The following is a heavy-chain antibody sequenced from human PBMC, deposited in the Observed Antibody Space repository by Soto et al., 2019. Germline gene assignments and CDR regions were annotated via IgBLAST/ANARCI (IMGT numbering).Heavy chain of an antibody. CDR3: TRGQGQAGTFDI. Sequence: GGSLRLSCAASGFTFSNYWMNWVRQAPGKGPVWVSRIGSDGSNTIYADSVKGRFTISRDNAKNTLYLQMNSLRAEDTAMYYCTRGQGQAGTFDIWGQGAMVTVSS. CDR1: GFTFSNYW. D-gene: IGHD6-25*01. J-gene: IGHJ3*02. CDR2: IGSDGSNT. V-gene: IGHV3-74*01.